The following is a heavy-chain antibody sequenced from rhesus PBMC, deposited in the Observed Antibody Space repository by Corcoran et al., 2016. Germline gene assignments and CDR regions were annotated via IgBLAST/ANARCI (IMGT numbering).Heavy chain of an antibody. CDR1: GGSISISYYY. CDR3: ARRLVGTFDY. D-gene: IGHD1-44*01. Sequence: QVQLQESGPGLVKPSAPLSLTCAVSGGSISISYYYWRWRRPAPGKGLEWIGYISYSGRTSYNPSLKSRVTISRDTSKNQFSLKLSSVTAADTAVYYCARRLVGTFDYWGQGVLVTVSS. V-gene: IGHV4-122*02. CDR2: ISYSGRT. J-gene: IGHJ4*01.